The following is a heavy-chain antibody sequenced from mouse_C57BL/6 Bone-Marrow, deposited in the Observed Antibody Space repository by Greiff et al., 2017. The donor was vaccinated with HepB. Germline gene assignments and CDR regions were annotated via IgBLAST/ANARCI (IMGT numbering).Heavy chain of an antibody. CDR3: ATGPGFDY. D-gene: IGHD3-1*01. CDR2: IYPGSGNT. CDR1: GYTFTDYY. J-gene: IGHJ2*01. Sequence: QVTLKESGAELVRPGASVKLSCKASGYTFTDYYINWVKQRPGQGLEWIARIYPGSGNTYYNEKFKGKATLTAEKSSSTASMQLSSLTSEDSAVYFCATGPGFDYWGQGTTRTVSS. V-gene: IGHV1-76*01.